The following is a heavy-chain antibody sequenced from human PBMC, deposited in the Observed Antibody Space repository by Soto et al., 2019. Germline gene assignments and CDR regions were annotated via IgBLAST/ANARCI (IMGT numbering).Heavy chain of an antibody. CDR3: AGCYCSVGSCFTCWHFDL. CDR1: GYIFSNYG. J-gene: IGHJ2*01. CDR2: IGPYNGNT. Sequence: QVQLVQSGAEVKKPGASVKVSCQASGYIFSNYGISWVRQAPGQGLEWMGWIGPYNGNTDHAQNFQGRVTMTTDTSTNTAYMELRSLRSDDTAFYYCAGCYCSVGSCFTCWHFDLWGRGTLVTVSS. D-gene: IGHD2-15*01. V-gene: IGHV1-18*01.